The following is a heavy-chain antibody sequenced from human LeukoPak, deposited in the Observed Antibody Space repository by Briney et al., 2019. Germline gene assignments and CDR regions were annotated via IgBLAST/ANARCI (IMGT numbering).Heavy chain of an antibody. CDR3: AKDRDSSGYYSPLTY. J-gene: IGHJ4*02. CDR1: GFTFSSYA. V-gene: IGHV3-23*01. D-gene: IGHD3-22*01. CDR2: ISGSGGST. Sequence: PGGSLRLSCAASGFTFSSYAMSWVRQAPGKGPEWVSAISGSGGSTYYADSVKGRFTISRDNSKNTLYLQMNSLRAEDTAVYYCAKDRDSSGYYSPLTYWGQGTLVTVSS.